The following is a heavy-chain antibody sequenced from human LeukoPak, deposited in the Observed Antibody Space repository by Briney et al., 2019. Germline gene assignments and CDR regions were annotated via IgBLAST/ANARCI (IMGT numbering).Heavy chain of an antibody. J-gene: IGHJ4*02. Sequence: GRSLRLSCAASGXTFSSYGMHWVRQAPGKGLEWVALISFDGGKKYYADSVKGRFTISRDHSKNTLYLQMKSLRDDDTAVYYCARVGNGRSWDYWGQGTLVSVSS. CDR2: ISFDGGKK. CDR3: ARVGNGRSWDY. V-gene: IGHV3-30*03. CDR1: GXTFSSYG. D-gene: IGHD2-15*01.